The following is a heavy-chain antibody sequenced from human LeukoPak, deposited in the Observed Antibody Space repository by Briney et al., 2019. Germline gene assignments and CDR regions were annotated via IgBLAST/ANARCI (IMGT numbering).Heavy chain of an antibody. CDR2: IYYTGST. CDR3: ARENYCTNGVCWAFDP. V-gene: IGHV4-39*07. D-gene: IGHD2-8*01. Sequence: SETLSLTCSVSGGSISSSDYYWSWIRQPPGKGLEWLENIYYTGSTSYNPSLKSRVTLSVDTFKNQFSLHLSSVTAADTAVYYCARENYCTNGVCWAFDPWGQGTLVAVSS. J-gene: IGHJ5*02. CDR1: GGSISSSDYY.